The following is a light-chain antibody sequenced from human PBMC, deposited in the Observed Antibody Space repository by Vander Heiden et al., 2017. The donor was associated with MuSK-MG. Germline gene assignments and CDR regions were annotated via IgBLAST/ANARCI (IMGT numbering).Light chain of an antibody. J-gene: IGKJ2*03. CDR1: QSVSSSY. CDR3: HRDCSSGTG. V-gene: IGKV3-20*01. CDR2: GAS. Sequence: EIVLTQSPGTLSLSPGERATLSCRASQSVSSSYLAWYQQKPGQAPRLLIYGASSSSTPIPDRFSGTGSGTDFTLTIIRLEPEDFAVYYCHRDCSSGTGFGQGTKMEIK.